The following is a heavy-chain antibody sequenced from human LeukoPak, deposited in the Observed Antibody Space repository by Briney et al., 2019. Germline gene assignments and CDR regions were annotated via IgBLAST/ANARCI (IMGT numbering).Heavy chain of an antibody. CDR1: GYTFTIYT. V-gene: IGHV1-3*01. CDR2: INAGNGNT. CDR3: ARVEAATLDC. J-gene: IGHJ4*02. D-gene: IGHD2-15*01. Sequence: GASVKVSCKASGYTFTIYTMHWVRQAPGQRLEWMGWINAGNGNTKYSQKFQGRVTITRDTSASTAYMELGNLRSEDTAVYYCARVEAATLDCWGQGTLVTVSS.